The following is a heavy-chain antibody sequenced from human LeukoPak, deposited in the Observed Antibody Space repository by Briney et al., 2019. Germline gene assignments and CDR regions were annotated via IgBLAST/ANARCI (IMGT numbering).Heavy chain of an antibody. J-gene: IGHJ4*02. CDR1: GFTFSDYD. Sequence: PGGSLRLSCAGSGFTFSDYDMSWIRQAPGKGLEWVSYISSSDTTIYYADSLKGRFTIARDNAQNSLYLQMNTLRADDTAVYYCARADCSSTSCYELDYWGQGTLVTVSS. CDR3: ARADCSSTSCYELDY. D-gene: IGHD2-2*01. CDR2: ISSSDTTI. V-gene: IGHV3-11*04.